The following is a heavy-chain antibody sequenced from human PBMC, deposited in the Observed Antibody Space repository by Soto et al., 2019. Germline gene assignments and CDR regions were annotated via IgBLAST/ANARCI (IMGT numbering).Heavy chain of an antibody. D-gene: IGHD3-3*01. J-gene: IGHJ4*02. CDR1: GFTFSSYG. V-gene: IGHV3-30*18. Sequence: GGSLRLSCAASGFTFSSYGMHCVRQAPGKGLEWVAVISYDGSNKYYADSVKGRLTISRDNYKNTLYLQMNSLRAEDTAVYYCAKVAGDFWSGYIFEYWGEGTLVTVSS. CDR3: AKVAGDFWSGYIFEY. CDR2: ISYDGSNK.